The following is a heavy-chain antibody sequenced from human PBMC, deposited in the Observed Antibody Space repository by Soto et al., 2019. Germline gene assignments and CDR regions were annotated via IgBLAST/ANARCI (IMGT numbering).Heavy chain of an antibody. V-gene: IGHV1-8*01. CDR2: MNPNSGNT. CDR1: GYTFTSYG. J-gene: IGHJ6*02. Sequence: QVQLVQSGAEVKKPGASVKVSCKASGYTFTSYGINWVRQATGQGLEWMGWMNPNSGNTGYAQKFQGRVTMTRNTSISTAYMELSSLRSEDTAVYYCARSGSGYLAYFQDYGMDVWGQGTTVTVSS. CDR3: ARSGSGYLAYFQDYGMDV. D-gene: IGHD3-22*01.